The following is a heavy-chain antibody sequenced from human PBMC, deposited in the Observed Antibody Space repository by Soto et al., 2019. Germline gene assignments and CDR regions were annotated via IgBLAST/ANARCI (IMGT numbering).Heavy chain of an antibody. CDR3: ARIKGSPNWFDP. CDR2: IFSNDEK. J-gene: IGHJ5*02. V-gene: IGHV2-26*01. CDR1: GFSLSNARMG. Sequence: QVTLKESGPVLVKPTETLTLTCTVSGFSLSNARMGVSWICQPPGKALEWLAHIFSNDEKSYSTSLKSRLTISKDTSKSQVVLTMTNMDPVDTATYYCARIKGSPNWFDPWGQGTLVTVSS.